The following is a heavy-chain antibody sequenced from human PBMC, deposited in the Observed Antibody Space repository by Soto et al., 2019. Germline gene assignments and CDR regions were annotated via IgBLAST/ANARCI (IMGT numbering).Heavy chain of an antibody. CDR3: ARRYCSGGTCYYFDS. Sequence: GSLRLSCTVSGGSINSSSGNWGWIRQPPGKALEWLGIISYSRNTYYNPSLSRRGTISVDTSKDQFSLSLSSVTAADTAVYYCARRYCSGGTCYYFDSWGQGTLVTVSS. CDR2: ISYSRNT. CDR1: GGSINSSSGN. V-gene: IGHV4-39*01. D-gene: IGHD2-15*01. J-gene: IGHJ4*02.